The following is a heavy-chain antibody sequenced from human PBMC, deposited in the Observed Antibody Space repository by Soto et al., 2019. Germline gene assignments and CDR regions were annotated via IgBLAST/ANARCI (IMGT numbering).Heavy chain of an antibody. D-gene: IGHD2-2*01. CDR1: GGSISSYY. Sequence: SETLSLTCTVSGGSISSYYWSWIRQPPGKGLEWIGYIYYSGSTNYNPSLKSRVTISVDTSKNQFSLKLSSVTAADTAVYYCARRTSNYYYYYMDVWGKGTTVTVSS. V-gene: IGHV4-59*08. J-gene: IGHJ6*03. CDR3: ARRTSNYYYYYMDV. CDR2: IYYSGST.